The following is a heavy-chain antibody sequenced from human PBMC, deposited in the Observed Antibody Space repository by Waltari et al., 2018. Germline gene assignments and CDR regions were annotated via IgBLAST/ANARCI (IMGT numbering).Heavy chain of an antibody. J-gene: IGHJ4*02. Sequence: QVQLQQWGAGLLKPSETLSLTCAVYGGSFSCYSWSWIRQPPGKGLEWIGEINHSGSTNYNPSLKSRVTISVDTSKNQFSLKLSSVTAADTAVYYCARGGRAIGNWGQGTLVTVSS. CDR2: INHSGST. V-gene: IGHV4-34*01. CDR3: ARGGRAIGN. CDR1: GGSFSCYS.